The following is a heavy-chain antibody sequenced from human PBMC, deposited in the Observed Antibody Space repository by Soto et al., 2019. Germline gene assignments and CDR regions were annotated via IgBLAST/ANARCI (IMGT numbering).Heavy chain of an antibody. CDR3: ARRARPDFYYLHV. CDR2: ISSNGVGT. CDR1: GFTLSGYA. J-gene: IGHJ6*03. D-gene: IGHD6-6*01. Sequence: EVQLAESGGGLAQPGGSLRLSCAASGFTLSGYAMDWVRQAPGKGLEYVSGISSNGVGTYYANSVQGRFTISRDNSKNTVYRQMGSLRPEDMAVYYCARRARPDFYYLHVWVKGTTVTVSS. V-gene: IGHV3-64*01.